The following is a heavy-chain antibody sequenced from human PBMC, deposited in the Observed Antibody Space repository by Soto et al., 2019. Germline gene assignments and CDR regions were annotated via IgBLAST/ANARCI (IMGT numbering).Heavy chain of an antibody. Sequence: GGSLRLSCAASGFVFSSDWMHWVRQAPGKGLVWVSRINTDGSSTYYADSVKGRFTISRDNSKNTLYLQMSSLRAEDTAVYYCVKGNYDSSLRVTYYFDYWGQGTLVTVSS. D-gene: IGHD3-22*01. CDR3: VKGNYDSSLRVTYYFDY. J-gene: IGHJ4*02. V-gene: IGHV3-74*01. CDR2: INTDGSST. CDR1: GFVFSSDW.